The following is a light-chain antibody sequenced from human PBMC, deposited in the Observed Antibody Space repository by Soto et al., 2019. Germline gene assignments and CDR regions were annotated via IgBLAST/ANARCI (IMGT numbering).Light chain of an antibody. Sequence: EIVWTQSPGTLSLSPGERATLSCRASQGVSSTYLAWYQQKPGQAPRLLIYGASFRATGIQDRFSGSGSGTDFTLTISRLEPEDFAVYYCQQFGGSSRTFGQGTKVEIK. CDR3: QQFGGSSRT. V-gene: IGKV3-20*01. CDR2: GAS. J-gene: IGKJ1*01. CDR1: QGVSSTY.